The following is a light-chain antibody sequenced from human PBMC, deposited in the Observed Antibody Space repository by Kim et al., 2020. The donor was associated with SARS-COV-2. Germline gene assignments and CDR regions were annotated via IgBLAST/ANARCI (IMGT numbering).Light chain of an antibody. J-gene: IGLJ2*01. CDR1: SSDVGSYNL. Sequence: QSALTQPASVSASPGQSITISCTGTSSDVGSYNLVSWYQQHPGKAPKLMIYEVSKRPSGVSNRFSGSKSGNTASLTISGLQAEDEADYYCCSYAGSSSVVFGGGTQLTVL. CDR2: EVS. CDR3: CSYAGSSSVV. V-gene: IGLV2-23*02.